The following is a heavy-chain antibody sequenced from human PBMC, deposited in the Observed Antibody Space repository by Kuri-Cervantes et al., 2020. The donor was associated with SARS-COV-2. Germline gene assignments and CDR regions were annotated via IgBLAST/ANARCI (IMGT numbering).Heavy chain of an antibody. J-gene: IGHJ6*02. V-gene: IGHV3-66*01. CDR2: IYSGGST. Sequence: GESLKISCAASGFTVSSNYMSWVRQAPGKGLEWVSVIYSGGSTYYADSVKGRFTISRDNSKNTLYLQMNSLRAEDTAVYYCARYGAVERDYYYYYGMDVWGQRTTVTVSS. CDR1: GFTVSSNY. D-gene: IGHD1-1*01. CDR3: ARYGAVERDYYYYYGMDV.